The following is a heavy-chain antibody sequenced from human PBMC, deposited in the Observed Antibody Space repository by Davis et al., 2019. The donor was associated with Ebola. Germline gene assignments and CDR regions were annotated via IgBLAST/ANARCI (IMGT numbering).Heavy chain of an antibody. D-gene: IGHD3-3*01. V-gene: IGHV3-7*01. J-gene: IGHJ4*02. CDR1: GFTFSSDW. Sequence: GESLKISCAASGFTFSSDWMIWVRQAPGKGLEWVAKIKQDGSEKYYVDSVKGRFTISRDNAKKSLYLSMNNLRAEDTAVYYCARLKIFGVRPSLANWGQGALVTVSS. CDR3: ARLKIFGVRPSLAN. CDR2: IKQDGSEK.